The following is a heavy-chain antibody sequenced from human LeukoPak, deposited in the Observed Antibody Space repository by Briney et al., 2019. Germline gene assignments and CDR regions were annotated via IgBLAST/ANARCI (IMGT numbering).Heavy chain of an antibody. CDR2: IYYSGST. CDR1: GGSISSRGYY. CDR3: ARGGGYYYLDF. D-gene: IGHD3-22*01. J-gene: IGHJ4*02. Sequence: PSETLSLTCTVSGGSISSRGYYWGWIRQPPGKGLEWIGHIYYSGSTYYNPSLKSRVTISVDTSKNQFSLKLSSVTAADTAVYYCARGGGYYYLDFWGQGTLVTVSS. V-gene: IGHV4-39*07.